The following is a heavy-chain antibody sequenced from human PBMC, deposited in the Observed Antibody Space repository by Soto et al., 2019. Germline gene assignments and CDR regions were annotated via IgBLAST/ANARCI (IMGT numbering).Heavy chain of an antibody. J-gene: IGHJ6*02. Sequence: EVQLLESGGGLVQPGGSLRLSCAASGFTFSSYAMSWVRQAPGKGLEWVSVISGSGDSTYYADSVRGRFTISRDNSKNTLYLQMNSLRAEDTAVYYCAKDRDGAAAGPTKFYGMDAWGQGTTVTVPS. V-gene: IGHV3-23*01. CDR3: AKDRDGAAAGPTKFYGMDA. D-gene: IGHD6-13*01. CDR2: ISGSGDST. CDR1: GFTFSSYA.